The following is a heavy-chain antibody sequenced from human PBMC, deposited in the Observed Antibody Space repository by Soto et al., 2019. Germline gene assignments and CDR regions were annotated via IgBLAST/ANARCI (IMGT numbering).Heavy chain of an antibody. D-gene: IGHD3-22*01. V-gene: IGHV1-2*02. CDR1: GYTFSDYY. Sequence: QVQVEQSGAEVKKPGASVKVSCKTSGYTFSDYYMHWVRQAPGQGLEWMGWINPNSGNTDYAQKFRGRVTMTRDTSITTAYMELTSLRSDDTAIYYCARDLRGYSNWFDPGGQGTLVTVSS. J-gene: IGHJ5*02. CDR3: ARDLRGYSNWFDP. CDR2: INPNSGNT.